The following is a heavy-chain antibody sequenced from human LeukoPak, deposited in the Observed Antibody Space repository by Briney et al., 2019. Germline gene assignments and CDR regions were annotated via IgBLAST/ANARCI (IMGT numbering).Heavy chain of an antibody. J-gene: IGHJ3*01. CDR3: AGLVLPPGGAFDV. D-gene: IGHD2/OR15-2a*01. CDR1: GDSISSYY. V-gene: IGHV4-59*07. CDR2: IYYSRST. Sequence: SDTLTLTCNVSGDSISSYYWSWIRQPPGKGLEWIGYIYYSRSTNYNPYLNSRVTITIDTSKNQFSPKLSSVTAADTAVYYCAGLVLPPGGAFDVWGQGTIVTVSS.